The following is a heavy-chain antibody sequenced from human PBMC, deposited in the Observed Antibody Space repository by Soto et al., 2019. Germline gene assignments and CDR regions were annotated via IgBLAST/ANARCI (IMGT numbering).Heavy chain of an antibody. Sequence: GASVKVSCKASGYTFTSYYMHWVRHAPGQGLEWMGIINPSGGSTRYAQKFQGRVTMTRDTSTSTVYMELSSLRSEDTAVYYCARGLIYDSSGYYFDYWGQGTLVTVSS. CDR1: GYTFTSYY. CDR2: INPSGGST. J-gene: IGHJ4*02. V-gene: IGHV1-46*01. CDR3: ARGLIYDSSGYYFDY. D-gene: IGHD3-22*01.